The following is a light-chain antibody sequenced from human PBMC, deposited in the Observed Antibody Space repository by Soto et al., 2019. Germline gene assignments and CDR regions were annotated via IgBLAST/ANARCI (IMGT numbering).Light chain of an antibody. CDR2: EVD. CDR3: SSYAGSANLL. V-gene: IGLV2-8*01. CDR1: SSDVGRNHY. Sequence: QSALTQPPSASGSPGQSVTISCTGTSSDVGRNHYVSWYQFLPGKAPKVMIYEVDKRPSGVPDRFSGSRSGNTASLTVSGLQPEDEGDYFCSSYAGSANLLFGGGTKLTVL. J-gene: IGLJ2*01.